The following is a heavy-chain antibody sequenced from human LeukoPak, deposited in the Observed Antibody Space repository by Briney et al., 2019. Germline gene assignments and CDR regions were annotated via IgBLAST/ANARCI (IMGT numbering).Heavy chain of an antibody. CDR3: ARAVPSVGWFDP. CDR2: IIPIFGTA. D-gene: IGHD5/OR15-5a*01. J-gene: IGHJ5*02. CDR1: GGTFSSYA. Sequence: SVKVSCKASGGTFSSYAISWVRQAPGQGLEWMGGIIPIFGTANCAQKFQGRVTITADESTSTAYMELSSLRSEDTAVYYCARAVPSVGWFDPWGQGTLVTVSS. V-gene: IGHV1-69*13.